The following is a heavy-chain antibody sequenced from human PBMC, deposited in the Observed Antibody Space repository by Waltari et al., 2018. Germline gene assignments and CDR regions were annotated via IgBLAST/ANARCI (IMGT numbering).Heavy chain of an antibody. D-gene: IGHD6-13*01. J-gene: IGHJ4*02. CDR3: ASYLCNRQLVRMGPCGDFDY. Sequence: QVQLQESGPGLVKPSETLSLTCTVSGGSISSYYWSWIRQPPGKGLEWIGYIYYSGSTNYNPSLKSRVTISVETSKNQFSLKLSSVTAADTAVYYCASYLCNRQLVRMGPCGDFDYWGQGTLVTVSS. V-gene: IGHV4-59*01. CDR2: IYYSGST. CDR1: GGSISSYY.